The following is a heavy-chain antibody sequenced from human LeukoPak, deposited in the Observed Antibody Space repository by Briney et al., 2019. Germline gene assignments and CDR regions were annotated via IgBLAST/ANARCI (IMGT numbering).Heavy chain of an antibody. Sequence: SKTLPLTCTVSGGSISSSSYYWGWIRQPPGKGLEWIGSIYYSGSTYYNPSLKSRVTISVDTSKNQFSLKLSSVTAADTAVYYCARDLLLFSSSWPRDPYYYYYGMDVWGQGTTVTVSS. D-gene: IGHD6-13*01. CDR3: ARDLLLFSSSWPRDPYYYYYGMDV. CDR2: IYYSGST. J-gene: IGHJ6*02. V-gene: IGHV4-39*07. CDR1: GGSISSSSYY.